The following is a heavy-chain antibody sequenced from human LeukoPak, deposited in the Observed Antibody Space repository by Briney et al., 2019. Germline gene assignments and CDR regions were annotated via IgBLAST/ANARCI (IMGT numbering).Heavy chain of an antibody. V-gene: IGHV3-33*01. Sequence: GGSLRLSCAASGFTFSTYGMHWVRQAPGKGLEWVAVIWYDGSIKFYVDSVKGRFTISRDNSKNTLYLQMNSLRAEDTAVYYCARDPMTAAGSKDGMDVWGQGATVTVSS. J-gene: IGHJ6*02. CDR1: GFTFSTYG. D-gene: IGHD6-13*01. CDR3: ARDPMTAAGSKDGMDV. CDR2: IWYDGSIK.